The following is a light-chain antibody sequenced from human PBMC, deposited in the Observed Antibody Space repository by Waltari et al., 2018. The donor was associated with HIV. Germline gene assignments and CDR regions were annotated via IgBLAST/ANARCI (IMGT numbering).Light chain of an antibody. J-gene: IGLJ2*01. V-gene: IGLV2-11*01. CDR1: SSDVGGYNY. CDR2: DVI. CDR3: CSYACSYTV. Sequence: QSALTQPRSVSGSPGQSVTISCTGTSSDVGGYNYVSWYQQHPGKAPKLMIYDVIKRPYGVPDRFSGSKSGNTASLTISGLQAEDEADYYCCSYACSYTVFGGGTKLTVL.